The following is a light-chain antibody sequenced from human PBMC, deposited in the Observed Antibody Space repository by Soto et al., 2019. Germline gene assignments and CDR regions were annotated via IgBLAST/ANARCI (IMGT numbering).Light chain of an antibody. CDR2: DVS. Sequence: SALTQPASVSGSPGQSITISCPGTSSDVGGYNYVSWYQQHPGKAPKLMIYDVSNRPSGVSDRFSGSKSGNTASLTISGLQAEDEADYYCSSYTSSSTLAVFGGRTKLTVL. CDR1: SSDVGGYNY. J-gene: IGLJ2*01. CDR3: SSYTSSSTLAV. V-gene: IGLV2-14*01.